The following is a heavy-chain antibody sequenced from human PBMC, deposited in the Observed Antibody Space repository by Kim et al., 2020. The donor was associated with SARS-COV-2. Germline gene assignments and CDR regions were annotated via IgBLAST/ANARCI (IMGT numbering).Heavy chain of an antibody. CDR2: IYYSGST. V-gene: IGHV4-39*01. D-gene: IGHD3-16*02. CDR3: AKVWGSYRRYHYFDY. J-gene: IGHJ4*02. CDR1: GGSISSSSYY. Sequence: SETLSLTCTVPGGSISSSSYYWGWIRQPPGKGLEWIGSIYYSGSTYYNPSLKSRVTISVDTSKNQFSLKLSSVTAADTAVYYCAKVWGSYRRYHYFDYWGQGTLVTVSS.